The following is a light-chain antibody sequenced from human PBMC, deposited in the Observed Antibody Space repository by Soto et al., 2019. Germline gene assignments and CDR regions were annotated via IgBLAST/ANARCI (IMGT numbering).Light chain of an antibody. Sequence: SITISXTGTSRYVGGYNYVSWYQQHPGKAPKLMIYDVSSRPSGVSDRFSGSKSGNTASLTIPGLQAEDEADYYCSSYTSSSTHVFGTGTKVTVL. CDR1: SRYVGGYNY. V-gene: IGLV2-14*04. J-gene: IGLJ1*01. CDR3: SSYTSSSTHV. CDR2: DVS.